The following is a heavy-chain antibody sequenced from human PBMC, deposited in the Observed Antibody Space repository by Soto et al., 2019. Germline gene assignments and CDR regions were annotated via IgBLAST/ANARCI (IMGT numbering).Heavy chain of an antibody. V-gene: IGHV3-66*01. D-gene: IGHD3-3*01. J-gene: IGHJ4*02. CDR3: AREKFLEWLSVYYFDY. CDR1: GFTVSSNY. CDR2: IYSGGST. Sequence: PGGSLRLSCAASGFTVSSNYMSWVRQAPGKGLEWVSVIYSGGSTYYADSMKGRFTISRDNSKNTLYLQMNSLRAEDTAVYYCAREKFLEWLSVYYFDYWGQGTLVTVSS.